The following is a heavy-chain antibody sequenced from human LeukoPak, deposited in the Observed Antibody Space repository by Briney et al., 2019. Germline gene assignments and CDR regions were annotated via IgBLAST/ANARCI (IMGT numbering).Heavy chain of an antibody. CDR2: ISYDGSNE. CDR1: GFPFSSYW. Sequence: GGSLRLSCVASGFPFSSYWMTWVRQAPGKGLEWVAVISYDGSNEYYADSVKGRFTISRDNSKNTLYLQMNSLRPEDTAVYYCARDRPHFDYWGQGTLVTVSS. J-gene: IGHJ4*02. V-gene: IGHV3-30-3*01. CDR3: ARDRPHFDY.